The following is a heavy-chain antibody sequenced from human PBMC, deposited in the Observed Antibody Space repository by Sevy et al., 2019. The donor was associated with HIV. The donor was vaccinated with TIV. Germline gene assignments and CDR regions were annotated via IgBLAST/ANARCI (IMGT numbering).Heavy chain of an antibody. D-gene: IGHD3-22*01. CDR1: GFTFSDAA. J-gene: IGHJ4*02. V-gene: IGHV3-73*01. Sequence: GESLKISCAGSGFTFSDAAIYWVRQASGKRLEWLGRIRGKANNYATAYAASVKDRFSISRNDLKDTAYLQMNSLRTEDAAMYYCSIYYDIRAFDSWGQGTQVTVSS. CDR2: IRGKANNYAT. CDR3: SIYYDIRAFDS.